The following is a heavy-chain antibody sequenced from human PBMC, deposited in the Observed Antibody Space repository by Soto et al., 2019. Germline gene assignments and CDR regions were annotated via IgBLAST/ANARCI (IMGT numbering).Heavy chain of an antibody. D-gene: IGHD2-21*01. V-gene: IGHV3-13*01. J-gene: IGHJ4*02. CDR3: VRGRDSGFYYFDS. CDR1: GFTFGIYD. CDR2: SNTAVDT. Sequence: GGSLRLSCAASGFTFGIYDMHWVRQARGKGLEWVSTSNTAVDTYAPGSVKGRFTSSRENAKNTLYLQMNSLRVDDRAVYFCVRGRDSGFYYFDSWGQGTLVTVSS.